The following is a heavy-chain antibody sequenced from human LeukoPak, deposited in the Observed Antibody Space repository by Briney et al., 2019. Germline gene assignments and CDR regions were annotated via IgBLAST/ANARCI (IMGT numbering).Heavy chain of an antibody. CDR3: ATDFRYFDWLSPKWDY. CDR2: FDPEDGET. CDR1: GYTLTELS. D-gene: IGHD3-9*01. Sequence: ASVKVSCKVSGYTLTELSMHWVRQAPGKGLEWMGGFDPEDGETIYAQKFQGRVTMTEDTSTDTAYMELSSLRSEDTAVYYCATDFRYFDWLSPKWDYWGQGTLVTVSS. J-gene: IGHJ4*02. V-gene: IGHV1-24*01.